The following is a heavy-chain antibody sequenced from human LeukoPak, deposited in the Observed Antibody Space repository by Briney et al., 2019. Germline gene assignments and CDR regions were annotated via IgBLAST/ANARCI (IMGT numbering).Heavy chain of an antibody. CDR2: INSDGSST. Sequence: GGSLRLSCAVSGFTFSNYWMHWVRQGPGKGLVWVSGINSDGSSTNYADSVKGRLTISRDNAKNTLYLQMNSLRAEDTAVYYCARASTGAFGIWGQGTMVTVSS. V-gene: IGHV3-74*01. D-gene: IGHD5/OR15-5a*01. CDR1: GFTFSNYW. CDR3: ARASTGAFGI. J-gene: IGHJ3*02.